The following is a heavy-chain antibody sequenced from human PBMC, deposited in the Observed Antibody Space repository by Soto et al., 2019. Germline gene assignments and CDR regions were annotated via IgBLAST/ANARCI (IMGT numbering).Heavy chain of an antibody. CDR3: ARIGGFVGTLLPDWYFDL. J-gene: IGHJ2*01. CDR2: IIPIFGTA. Sequence: QVQLVQSGAEVKKPGSSVKVSCKASGGTFSSYAISWVRQAPGQGLVWMGGIIPIFGTANYAQKFQGRVTITADKSTSTAYMELSSLRSEDTAVYYCARIGGFVGTLLPDWYFDLWGRGTLVTVSS. CDR1: GGTFSSYA. D-gene: IGHD3-16*01. V-gene: IGHV1-69*06.